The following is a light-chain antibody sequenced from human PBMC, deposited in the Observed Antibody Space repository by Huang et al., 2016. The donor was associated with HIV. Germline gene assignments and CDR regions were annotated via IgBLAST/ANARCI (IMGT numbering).Light chain of an antibody. V-gene: IGKV3-20*01. CDR3: QQYGSSPRE. Sequence: EIVLTQSPGTLSLSPGERATLSCRASQSVSSSYLAWYQQKPGQAPRLLIYGASSRATGIPDRFSGSGSGTDFTRTISRLEPEDFAVYYCQQYGSSPREFGQGTKVEIK. J-gene: IGKJ1*01. CDR2: GAS. CDR1: QSVSSSY.